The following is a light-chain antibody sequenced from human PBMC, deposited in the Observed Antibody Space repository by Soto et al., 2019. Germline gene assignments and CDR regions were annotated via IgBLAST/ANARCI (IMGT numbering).Light chain of an antibody. Sequence: MIMTQSPSTLSVSPGERVTLSCRTSHSVNSHVVWYQQKPGQAPRLLLYGASTRATGIPVRFSGSGFGTEFTLTISSLQSEDFAVYYCQQYKNWPLFGQGTRLEI. CDR3: QQYKNWPL. J-gene: IGKJ5*01. CDR1: HSVNSH. CDR2: GAS. V-gene: IGKV3-15*01.